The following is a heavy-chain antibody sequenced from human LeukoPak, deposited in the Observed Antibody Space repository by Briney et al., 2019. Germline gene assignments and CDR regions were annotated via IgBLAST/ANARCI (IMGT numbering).Heavy chain of an antibody. V-gene: IGHV3-7*01. CDR3: ARVARDTIFGVVINYYYYMDV. Sequence: GRSLRLSCAASGFTLSSYWMSWVRQAPGKGLEWVANIKQDGSEKYYVDSVKGRFTISRDNAKNSLYLQMNSLRAEDTAVYYCARVARDTIFGVVINYYYYMDVWGKGTTVTVSS. CDR2: IKQDGSEK. D-gene: IGHD3-3*01. CDR1: GFTLSSYW. J-gene: IGHJ6*03.